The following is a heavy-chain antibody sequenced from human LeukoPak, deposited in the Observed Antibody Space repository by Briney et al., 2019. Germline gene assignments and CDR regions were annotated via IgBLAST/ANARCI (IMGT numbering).Heavy chain of an antibody. CDR2: IYYSGST. D-gene: IGHD3-9*01. CDR1: GGSISSSSYY. Sequence: SETLSLTCTVSGGSISSSSYYWGWIRQPPGKGLEWIGYIYYSGSTNYNPSLKSRVTISVDTSKNQFSLKLSSVTAADTAVYYCARASGLRYPPGYWGQGTLVTVSS. V-gene: IGHV4-61*05. J-gene: IGHJ4*02. CDR3: ARASGLRYPPGY.